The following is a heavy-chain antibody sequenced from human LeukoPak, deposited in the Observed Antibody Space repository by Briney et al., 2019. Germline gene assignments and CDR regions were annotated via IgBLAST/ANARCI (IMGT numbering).Heavy chain of an antibody. Sequence: ASVKVSCKVSGYTFTELCIHWVRQAPGKGLEWMGGCDPEDGETLYAQKFQGRVTMTEDTSTDTAYMQLSSLRSEDTAVYYCARDAGWELHFDYWGQGTLVTVSS. D-gene: IGHD1-26*01. CDR1: GYTFTELC. J-gene: IGHJ4*02. V-gene: IGHV1-24*01. CDR3: ARDAGWELHFDY. CDR2: CDPEDGET.